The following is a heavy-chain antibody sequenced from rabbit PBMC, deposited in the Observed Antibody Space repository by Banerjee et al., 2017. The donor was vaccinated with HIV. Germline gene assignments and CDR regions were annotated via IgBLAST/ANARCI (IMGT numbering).Heavy chain of an antibody. CDR2: VDAGGSGFT. Sequence: TLVESGGDLVKPGASLTLTCTASGVSFNFSNYMCWVRQAPGKGLEWIGCVDAGGSGFTYFANWAKGRFTFSKTSSTTVTLQMTSLTAADTATYFCARDLDGVIGWNFGWWGQGTLVTVS. CDR3: ARDLDGVIGWNFGW. V-gene: IGHV1S40*01. CDR1: GVSFNFSNY. D-gene: IGHD1-1*01. J-gene: IGHJ4*01.